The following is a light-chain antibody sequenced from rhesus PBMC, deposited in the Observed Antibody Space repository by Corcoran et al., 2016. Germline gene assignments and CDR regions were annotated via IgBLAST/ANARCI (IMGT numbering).Light chain of an antibody. CDR2: AAS. J-gene: IGKJ4*01. V-gene: IGKV1-41*01. CDR3: QPFNNYLST. Sequence: DIQMTQSPSSLSASVGDRVTTTCRASQTISNHLSWYQQKPGKAPKLLIYAASSLQSGVPSSVSGSGSGTDFTLTISSLPPEDFATYYCQPFNNYLSTFGGGTKVELK. CDR1: QTISNH.